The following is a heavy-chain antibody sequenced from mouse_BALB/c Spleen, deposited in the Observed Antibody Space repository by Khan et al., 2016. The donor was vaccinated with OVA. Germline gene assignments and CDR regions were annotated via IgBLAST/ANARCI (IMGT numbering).Heavy chain of an antibody. CDR3: ARGCDVFAY. J-gene: IGHJ3*01. CDR1: GYSFTLYY. CDR2: VNPNTGGS. Sequence: EVQLQQSGPDLVKPGASVKISCKASGYSFTLYYMTWVKQSHGKSLEWIGRVNPNTGGSDYNQEFKGKAILTVDTSSNTAYMELHSLTSEDSAVYYCARGCDVFAYWGQGTLVTVSA. V-gene: IGHV1-26*01.